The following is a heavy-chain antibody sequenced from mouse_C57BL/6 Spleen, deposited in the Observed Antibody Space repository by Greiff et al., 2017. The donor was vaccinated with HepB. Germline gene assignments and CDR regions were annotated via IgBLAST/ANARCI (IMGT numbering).Heavy chain of an antibody. V-gene: IGHV5-9*01. J-gene: IGHJ2*01. Sequence: EVQRVESGGGLVKPGGSLKLSCAASGFTFSSYTMSWVRQTPEQRLEWVATISGGGGNTNYPDSVKGRVTISRDYAKNTMYLQMSSRRSEDTALYYCARHGGVTPLFDYWGQGTTLTVSS. CDR2: ISGGGGNT. CDR3: ARHGGVTPLFDY. CDR1: GFTFSSYT. D-gene: IGHD2-1*01.